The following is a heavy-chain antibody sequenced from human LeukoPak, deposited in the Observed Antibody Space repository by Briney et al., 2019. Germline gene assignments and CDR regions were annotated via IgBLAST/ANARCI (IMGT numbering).Heavy chain of an antibody. CDR2: IYYSGST. V-gene: IGHV4-39*01. Sequence: SETLSLTCTVSGGSISSRNYYWGWIRQPPGKGLEWIASIYYSGSTYYNPPLQSRVTISVDTSRNQFSLKLSSVTAADTAVYYCARHRGRIAEGSIGGNWFDPWGQGTLVTVSS. J-gene: IGHJ5*02. D-gene: IGHD6-13*01. CDR3: ARHRGRIAEGSIGGNWFDP. CDR1: GGSISSRNYY.